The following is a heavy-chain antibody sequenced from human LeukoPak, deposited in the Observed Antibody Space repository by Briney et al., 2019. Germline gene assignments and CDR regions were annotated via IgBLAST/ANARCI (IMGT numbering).Heavy chain of an antibody. J-gene: IGHJ4*02. Sequence: GGSLRLSCAASGFTFNSFWMRWVRQSPGKGLEWLANITQDGSEEYYVDSVKGRFTISRDNAKNSLYLQMSSRRAEDTAVDYCAGVTVGRSLDSWGQGTLVTVSS. CDR1: GFTFNSFW. D-gene: IGHD1-26*01. CDR3: AGVTVGRSLDS. CDR2: ITQDGSEE. V-gene: IGHV3-7*05.